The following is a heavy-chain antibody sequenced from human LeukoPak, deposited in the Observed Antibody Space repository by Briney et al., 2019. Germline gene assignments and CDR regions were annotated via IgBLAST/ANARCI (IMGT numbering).Heavy chain of an antibody. CDR2: IYHSGST. CDR1: GYSISSGYF. V-gene: IGHV4-38-2*02. Sequence: SETLSLTCIVSGYSISSGYFWGWIRQPPGKGLEWIGSIYHSGSTYYNPSLKSRVTISVDTSKNQFSLKLSSVTAADTAVYYCARDLRYPDYWGQGTLVTVSS. D-gene: IGHD1-14*01. CDR3: ARDLRYPDY. J-gene: IGHJ4*02.